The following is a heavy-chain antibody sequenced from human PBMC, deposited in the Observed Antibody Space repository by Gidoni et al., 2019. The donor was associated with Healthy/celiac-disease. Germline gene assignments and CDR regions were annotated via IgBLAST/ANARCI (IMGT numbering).Heavy chain of an antibody. J-gene: IGHJ3*02. V-gene: IGHV1-18*01. Sequence: EWMGWISAYNGNTNYAQKLQGRVTMTTDTSTSTAYMELRSLRSDDTAVYYCARDHPTQLSSRWCAFDIWGQGTMVTVSS. D-gene: IGHD5-18*01. CDR3: ARDHPTQLSSRWCAFDI. CDR2: ISAYNGNT.